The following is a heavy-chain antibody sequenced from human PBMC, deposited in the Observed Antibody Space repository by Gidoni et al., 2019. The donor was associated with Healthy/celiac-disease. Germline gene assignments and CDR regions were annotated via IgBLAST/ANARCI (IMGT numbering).Heavy chain of an antibody. V-gene: IGHV4-30-4*01. CDR2: IYYSGST. Sequence: QVQLQESGPGLVKPSQTLSLTCTGSGGAISSGEYYWSWIRQPPGKGLEWMGYIYYSGSTYYNPSLKSRVTISVDTSKTQFSLKLSSVTAADTAVYYCARSRGELELTNWGQGTLVTVSS. CDR1: GGAISSGEYY. CDR3: ARSRGELELTN. J-gene: IGHJ4*02. D-gene: IGHD1-7*01.